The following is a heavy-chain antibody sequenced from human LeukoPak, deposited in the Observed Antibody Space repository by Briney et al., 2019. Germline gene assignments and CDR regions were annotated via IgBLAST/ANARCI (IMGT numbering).Heavy chain of an antibody. CDR3: ARSYGRYYYYGMDV. CDR2: INHSGST. V-gene: IGHV4-34*01. CDR1: GGSFSSYY. Sequence: PSETLSLTCAVYGGSFSSYYWSWIRQPPGKGLEWIGEINHSGSTNYNPSLKSRVTISVDTSKNQFSLKLSSVTAADTAVYYCARSYGRYYYYGMDVWGQGTTVTVSS. D-gene: IGHD4-17*01. J-gene: IGHJ6*02.